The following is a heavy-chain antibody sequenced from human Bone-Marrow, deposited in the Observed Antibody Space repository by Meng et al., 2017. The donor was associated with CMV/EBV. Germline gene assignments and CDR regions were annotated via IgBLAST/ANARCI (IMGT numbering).Heavy chain of an antibody. D-gene: IGHD3-10*01. V-gene: IGHV4-39*07. J-gene: IGHJ4*02. Sequence: SETLSLTCTVSGGSTSSSSYYWGWIRQPPGKGLEWIGSIYYSGSTYYNPSLKSRVTISVDTSKNQFSLKLSSVTAADTAVYYCARAFPEGGFGELNLFDYWGQGTLVTVSS. CDR1: GGSTSSSSYY. CDR3: ARAFPEGGFGELNLFDY. CDR2: IYYSGST.